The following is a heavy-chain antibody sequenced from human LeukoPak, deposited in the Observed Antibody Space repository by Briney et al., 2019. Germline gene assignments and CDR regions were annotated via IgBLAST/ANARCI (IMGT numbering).Heavy chain of an antibody. CDR1: GGSISGYY. Sequence: SETLSLTCTVSGGSISGYYWSWIRQPPGKGLEWIGRIYSSGSTNYNPSLKSRVTISVDTSKNQFSLKLTSVTAADTATYYCARLDNWFDPWGQGTLVTVSS. CDR2: IYSSGST. J-gene: IGHJ5*02. CDR3: ARLDNWFDP. V-gene: IGHV4-59*01.